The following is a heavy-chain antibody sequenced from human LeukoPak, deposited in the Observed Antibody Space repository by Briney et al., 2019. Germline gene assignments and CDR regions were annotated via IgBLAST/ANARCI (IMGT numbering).Heavy chain of an antibody. CDR2: IYYSGST. Sequence: RTSETLSLTCTVSGGSISSYYWSWIRQPPGKGLEWIGYIYYSGSTNYNPSLKSRVTISVDTSKNQFSLKLSSVTAADTAVYYCAANSADYNTLGSSYKVWGQGTLVTVSS. CDR1: GGSISSYY. V-gene: IGHV4-59*08. J-gene: IGHJ4*02. D-gene: IGHD3-10*01. CDR3: AANSADYNTLGSSYKV.